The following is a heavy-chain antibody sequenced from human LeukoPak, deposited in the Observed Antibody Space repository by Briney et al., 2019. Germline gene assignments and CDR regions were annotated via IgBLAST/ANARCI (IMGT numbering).Heavy chain of an antibody. CDR2: INGSGGST. CDR1: GFTFSSYS. V-gene: IGHV3-23*01. J-gene: IGHJ4*02. Sequence: GGSLRLSCAASGFTFSSYSMRWVRQAPGKGLEWVSGINGSGGSTYYADSVKGRFTISRDNSKNTLYLQMNSLRAEDTAVYYCAKLVVVPAAMHYWGQGTLVTVSS. D-gene: IGHD2-2*01. CDR3: AKLVVVPAAMHY.